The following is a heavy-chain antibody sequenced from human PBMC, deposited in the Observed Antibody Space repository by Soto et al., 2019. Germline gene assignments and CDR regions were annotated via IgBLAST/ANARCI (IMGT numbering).Heavy chain of an antibody. CDR2: IYHSGST. CDR1: GGSISSGGYS. D-gene: IGHD1-26*01. V-gene: IGHV4-30-2*01. CDR3: ARGGSGSYRNWFDP. J-gene: IGHJ5*02. Sequence: SETLSLTCAVSGGSISSGGYSWSWIRQPPGKGLEWIGYIYHSGSTYYNPSLKSRVTISVDRPKNQFSLKLSSVTAADTAVYYCARGGSGSYRNWFDPWGQGTLVTVSS.